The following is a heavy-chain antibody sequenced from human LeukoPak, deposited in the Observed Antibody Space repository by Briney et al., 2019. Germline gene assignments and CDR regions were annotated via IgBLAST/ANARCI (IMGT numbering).Heavy chain of an antibody. J-gene: IGHJ4*02. CDR3: AKDVPYSSSSEVFDY. Sequence: GGSLRLSCVASGFTFSSYWMSWVRQAPGKGLEWVSAISGSGGSTYYADSVKGRFTISRDNSKNTLYLQMNSLRAEDTAVYYCAKDVPYSSSSEVFDYWGQGTLVTVSS. CDR1: GFTFSSYW. D-gene: IGHD6-6*01. CDR2: ISGSGGST. V-gene: IGHV3-23*01.